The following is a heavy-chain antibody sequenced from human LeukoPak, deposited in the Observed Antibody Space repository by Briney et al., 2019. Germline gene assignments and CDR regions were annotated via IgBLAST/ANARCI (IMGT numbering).Heavy chain of an antibody. CDR3: ARERVTTTAFDI. D-gene: IGHD5-12*01. CDR2: ITTSSSQI. J-gene: IGHJ3*02. CDR1: GFXFSSYP. V-gene: IGHV3-21*01. Sequence: PGGSLRLSCAASGFXFSSYPISWVRQAPGKGLEWVSYITTSSSQIYYGDSVKGRFTISRDNAKNSLYLQMNSLRAEDTAVYYCARERVTTTAFDIWGQGTMVTVSS.